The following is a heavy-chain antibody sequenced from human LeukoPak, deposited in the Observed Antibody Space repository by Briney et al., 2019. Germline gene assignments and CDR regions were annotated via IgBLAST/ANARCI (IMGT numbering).Heavy chain of an antibody. J-gene: IGHJ3*02. CDR2: ISSSSSYI. CDR3: ARATYYDILTGYHDAFDI. Sequence: GGSLRLSCAASGFTFSSYSMNWVRQAPGKGLEWVSSISSSSSYIYYADSVKGRFTISRDNAKNSLYLQMNSLRAEDTAVYYCARATYYDILTGYHDAFDIWGQGTMVTVSS. V-gene: IGHV3-21*01. CDR1: GFTFSSYS. D-gene: IGHD3-9*01.